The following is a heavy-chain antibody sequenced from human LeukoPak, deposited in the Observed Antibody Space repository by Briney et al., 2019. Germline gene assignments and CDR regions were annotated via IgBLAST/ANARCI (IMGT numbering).Heavy chain of an antibody. CDR1: GFTFSSSA. CDR3: ARGPHGGFVIIPTEF. CDR2: ISNNGGYT. J-gene: IGHJ4*02. D-gene: IGHD3-3*01. Sequence: GGSLRLSCAASGFTFSSSAMSWVRQAPGKGLEWVSAISNNGGYTYYADSVQGRFTISRDNSKSTLCLQMNSLRAEDTAVYYCARGPHGGFVIIPTEFWGQGTLVTVSS. V-gene: IGHV3-23*01.